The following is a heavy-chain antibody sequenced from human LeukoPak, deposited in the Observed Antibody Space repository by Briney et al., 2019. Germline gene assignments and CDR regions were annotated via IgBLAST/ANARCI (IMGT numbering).Heavy chain of an antibody. CDR2: IYYSGST. CDR1: GGSISSYY. J-gene: IGHJ4*02. V-gene: IGHV4-59*08. D-gene: IGHD6-19*01. Sequence: SETLSLTCTVSGGSISSYYWSWIRQPPGKGLEWIGYIYYSGSTNYNPSLKSRVTISVDTSRSHFSLKLSSVTAADTAVYYCARHSFKQWLTYDYWGQGTLATVSA. CDR3: ARHSFKQWLTYDY.